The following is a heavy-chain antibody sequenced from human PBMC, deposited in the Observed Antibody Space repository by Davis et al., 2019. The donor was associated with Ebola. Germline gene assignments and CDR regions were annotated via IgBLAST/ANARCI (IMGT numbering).Heavy chain of an antibody. CDR2: ISGSGGST. D-gene: IGHD2-2*02. Sequence: PGGSLRLSCAASGFTFSSYAMSWVRQAPGKGLEWVSAISGSGGSTYYADSVKSRFTISRDNSKNTLYLQMNSLRAEDTAVYYCAKGPRSICSNTSCFTYYYYGMDVWGQGTTVTVSS. CDR3: AKGPRSICSNTSCFTYYYYGMDV. J-gene: IGHJ6*02. CDR1: GFTFSSYA. V-gene: IGHV3-23*01.